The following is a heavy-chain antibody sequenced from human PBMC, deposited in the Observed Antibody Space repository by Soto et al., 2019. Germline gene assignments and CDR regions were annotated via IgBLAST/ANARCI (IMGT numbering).Heavy chain of an antibody. D-gene: IGHD3-10*01. J-gene: IGHJ5*02. Sequence: QVQLQQWGAGLLKPSETLSLTCGVYGGPFSGYYWSWLRQPPGKGLEWIGEINHSGTTNYNPSLKSRVTTSIAPSKNQCSLKLSSVTAADTAVYYCARGRSYYGAGSLNWFNPWGQGTLFTVSS. CDR3: ARGRSYYGAGSLNWFNP. CDR2: INHSGTT. V-gene: IGHV4-34*01. CDR1: GGPFSGYY.